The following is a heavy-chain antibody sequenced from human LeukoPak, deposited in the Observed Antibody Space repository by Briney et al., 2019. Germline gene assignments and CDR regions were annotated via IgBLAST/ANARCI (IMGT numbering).Heavy chain of an antibody. Sequence: GASVKVSCKASGYTFTGYYMHWVRQAPGQGLEWMGWINPNSGGTNYAQKFQGRVTMTRDTSISTAYMELSRLRSDNTAVYYCARAGYSSSWYSDYWGQGTLVTVSS. CDR1: GYTFTGYY. CDR2: INPNSGGT. J-gene: IGHJ4*02. V-gene: IGHV1-2*02. D-gene: IGHD6-13*01. CDR3: ARAGYSSSWYSDY.